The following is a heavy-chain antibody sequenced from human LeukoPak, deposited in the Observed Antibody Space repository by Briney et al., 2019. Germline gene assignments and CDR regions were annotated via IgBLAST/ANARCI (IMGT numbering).Heavy chain of an antibody. J-gene: IGHJ3*02. CDR3: AKDSRGMGAFDI. Sequence: PGGSLRLSCAASGFSFRNYGMHWVRQAPGKGLEWVAVISYDGSNKYYADSVKGRFTISRDNSKNTLYLQMNSLRAEDTAVYYCAKDSRGMGAFDIWGQGTMVTVSS. D-gene: IGHD3-10*01. V-gene: IGHV3-30*18. CDR1: GFSFRNYG. CDR2: ISYDGSNK.